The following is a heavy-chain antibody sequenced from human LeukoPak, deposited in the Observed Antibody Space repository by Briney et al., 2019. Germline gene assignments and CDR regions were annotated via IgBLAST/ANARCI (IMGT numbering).Heavy chain of an antibody. CDR1: GYTFTSYD. V-gene: IGHV1-8*01. D-gene: IGHD6-6*01. CDR2: MNPNSGNT. Sequence: ASVKVSCKASGYTFTSYDINWVRQATGQGLEWMGWMNPNSGNTGYAQKFQGRVTMTRDTSISTAYMELSRLRSDDTAVYYCARDRIAARRNWFDPWGQGTLVTVSS. J-gene: IGHJ5*02. CDR3: ARDRIAARRNWFDP.